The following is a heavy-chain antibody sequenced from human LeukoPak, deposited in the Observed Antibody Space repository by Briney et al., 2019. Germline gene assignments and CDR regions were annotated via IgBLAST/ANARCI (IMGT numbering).Heavy chain of an antibody. V-gene: IGHV1-69*06. D-gene: IGHD5-12*01. CDR2: IIPVFGTA. CDR3: ARLYSGYDFGNDYFDY. CDR1: GGTFNSYA. Sequence: SVKVSCKASGGTFNSYAISWVRQAPGQGLEWMGGIIPVFGTAIYAQKFQGRVTITADKSTSTAYMELSSLRSEDTAVYYCARLYSGYDFGNDYFDYWGQGTLVTVSS. J-gene: IGHJ4*02.